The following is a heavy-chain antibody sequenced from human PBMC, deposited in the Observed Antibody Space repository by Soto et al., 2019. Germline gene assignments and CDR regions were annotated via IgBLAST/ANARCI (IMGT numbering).Heavy chain of an antibody. D-gene: IGHD2-15*01. J-gene: IGHJ3*02. CDR2: ISSSGTGI. Sequence: LRLSCAASGFTFSDYYMTWIRQAPGKGLEWVSYISSSGTGIYYADSVKGRFTISRDNAKNSLYLQMSSLRAEETAVYYCARAYSDAFDIWGQGTMVTVSS. V-gene: IGHV3-11*01. CDR1: GFTFSDYY. CDR3: ARAYSDAFDI.